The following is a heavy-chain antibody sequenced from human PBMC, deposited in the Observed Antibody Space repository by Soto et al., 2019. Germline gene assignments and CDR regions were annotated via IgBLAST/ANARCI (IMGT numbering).Heavy chain of an antibody. CDR1: GFTFSDYA. Sequence: VQLVESGGGVVQPGRSLRLSCAASGFTFSDYAMHWVRQAPGKGLEWVAVVSHDGKNTHYADSVKGRFTISRDSSKNTVSLEMTSLRAEDTAVYYFAKGGRQWLVTSDFNYWGQGALVTVSS. D-gene: IGHD6-19*01. CDR3: AKGGRQWLVTSDFNY. J-gene: IGHJ4*02. V-gene: IGHV3-30*18. CDR2: VSHDGKNT.